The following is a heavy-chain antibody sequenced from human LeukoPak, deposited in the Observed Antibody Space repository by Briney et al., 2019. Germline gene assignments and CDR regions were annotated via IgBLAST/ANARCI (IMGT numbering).Heavy chain of an antibody. J-gene: IGHJ6*02. Sequence: GGSLRLSCAASGFTFSRYWMHCVRQAPGKGLVWVSRIDSDGSDTTYADSVKGRFTISRDSAKSTLYLQMSSLRAEDTAVHYCAREDRFGYNYAYGLDVWGPGTTVTVS. D-gene: IGHD5-18*01. V-gene: IGHV3-74*01. CDR2: IDSDGSDT. CDR3: AREDRFGYNYAYGLDV. CDR1: GFTFSRYW.